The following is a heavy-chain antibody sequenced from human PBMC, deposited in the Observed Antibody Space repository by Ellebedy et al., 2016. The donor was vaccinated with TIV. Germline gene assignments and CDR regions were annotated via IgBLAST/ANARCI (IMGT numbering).Heavy chain of an antibody. V-gene: IGHV3-23*01. D-gene: IGHD3-22*01. Sequence: GGSLRLXXAASGFTFSSYAMSWVRQAPGKGLEWVSAISGSGGSTYYADSVKGRFTISRDNSKNTLYLQMNSLRAEDTAVYYCASSTPDMIVVVITTYFDYWGQGTLVTVSS. CDR3: ASSTPDMIVVVITTYFDY. CDR2: ISGSGGST. J-gene: IGHJ4*02. CDR1: GFTFSSYA.